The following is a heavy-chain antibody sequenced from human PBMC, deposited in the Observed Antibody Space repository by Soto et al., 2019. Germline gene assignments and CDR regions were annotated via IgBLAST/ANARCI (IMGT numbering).Heavy chain of an antibody. CDR3: AKNPPYYDSGAFFHPYDS. CDR2: ISWNSANI. Sequence: LRLSCAASGFTFNEYAMHWVRQRPGKALEWVSGISWNSANIDYADSVKGRFTISRDNARNSLFLEMSGLRPEDTAVYYCAKNPPYYDSGAFFHPYDSWGQGTLVTVSS. D-gene: IGHD3-22*01. J-gene: IGHJ4*02. CDR1: GFTFNEYA. V-gene: IGHV3-9*01.